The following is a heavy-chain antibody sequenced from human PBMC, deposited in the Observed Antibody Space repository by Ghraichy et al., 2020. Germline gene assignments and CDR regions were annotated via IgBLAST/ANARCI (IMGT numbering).Heavy chain of an antibody. Sequence: SETLSLTCTVSGGSISSSSYYWGWIRQPPGKGLEWIGSIYYSGSTYYNPSLKSRVTISVDTSKNQFSLKLSSVTAADTAVYYCARLGMTTEVWGQGTLVTVSS. J-gene: IGHJ4*02. CDR1: GGSISSSSYY. V-gene: IGHV4-39*01. CDR2: IYYSGST. CDR3: ARLGMTTEV. D-gene: IGHD4-17*01.